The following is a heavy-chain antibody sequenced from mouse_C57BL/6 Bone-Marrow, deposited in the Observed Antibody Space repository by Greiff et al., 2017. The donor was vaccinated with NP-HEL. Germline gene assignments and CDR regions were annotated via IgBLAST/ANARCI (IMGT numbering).Heavy chain of an antibody. V-gene: IGHV1-61*01. CDR2: IYPSDSET. CDR1: GYTFTSYW. D-gene: IGHD1-1*01. Sequence: QVQLQQPGAELVRPGSSVKLSCKASGYTFTSYWMDWVKQRPGKGLEWIGNIYPSDSETHYNQKFKDKATLTVDKSSSTAYMQLSSLTSEDSAVYYCARHGSSYWYFDVWGTGTTVTVSS. CDR3: ARHGSSYWYFDV. J-gene: IGHJ1*03.